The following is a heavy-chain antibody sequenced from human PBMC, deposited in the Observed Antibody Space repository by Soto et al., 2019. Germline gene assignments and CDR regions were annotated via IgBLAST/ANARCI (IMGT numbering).Heavy chain of an antibody. Sequence: SEYLSLPCTVSGGSISSYYWNWIRQHPWKGLEWIGYIYYSGSTNYNPSLKSRVTISVDTSENTLFLQMSSLRAEDTAIYYCARRGTYRWGHFDFWGQGTQFTVSS. CDR1: GGSISSYY. V-gene: IGHV4-59*12. CDR3: ARRGTYRWGHFDF. CDR2: IYYSGST. D-gene: IGHD3-16*02. J-gene: IGHJ4*02.